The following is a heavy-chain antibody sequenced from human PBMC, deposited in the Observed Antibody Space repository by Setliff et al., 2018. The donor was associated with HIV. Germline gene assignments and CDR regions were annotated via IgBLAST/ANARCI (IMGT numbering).Heavy chain of an antibody. Sequence: ASVKVSCKASGYTFIDYFMHWVRQAPGQGLEWMGWISPNNGDTNIPQRFRGRVTMTRDTSINTAYMELSGLRSDDTAVYYCAREWRQQWLVPVVGYMDVWGKGTTVTVS. CDR3: AREWRQQWLVPVVGYMDV. CDR1: GYTFIDYF. CDR2: ISPNNGDT. J-gene: IGHJ6*03. D-gene: IGHD6-19*01. V-gene: IGHV1-2*02.